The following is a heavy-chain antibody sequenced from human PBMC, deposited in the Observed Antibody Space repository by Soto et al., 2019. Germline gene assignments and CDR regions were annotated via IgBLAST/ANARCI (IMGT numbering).Heavy chain of an antibody. CDR3: ARGMDCSGGSCYSPFDY. CDR2: IYYSGST. CDR1: GGSISSGGYY. D-gene: IGHD2-15*01. Sequence: LSLTCTVSGGSISSGGYYWSWIRQHPGKGLEWIGYIYYSGSTYYNPSLKSRVTISVDTSKNQFSLKLSSVTAADTAVYYCARGMDCSGGSCYSPFDYWGQGTLVTVSS. V-gene: IGHV4-31*03. J-gene: IGHJ4*02.